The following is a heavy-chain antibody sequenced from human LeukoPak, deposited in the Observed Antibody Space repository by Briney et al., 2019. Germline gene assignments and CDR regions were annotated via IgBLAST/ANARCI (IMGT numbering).Heavy chain of an antibody. J-gene: IGHJ4*02. CDR2: IKQDGSEK. CDR1: GFTFSSYW. V-gene: IGHV3-7*01. CDR3: ARPQVEYYDSIDFDY. D-gene: IGHD3-22*01. Sequence: PGGSLRLSCAASGFTFSSYWMSWVRQAPGKGLEWVANIKQDGSEKYYVDSVKGRFTISRDNAKNSLYLQMNSLRAEDTAVYYCARPQVEYYDSIDFDYWGQGTLVTVSS.